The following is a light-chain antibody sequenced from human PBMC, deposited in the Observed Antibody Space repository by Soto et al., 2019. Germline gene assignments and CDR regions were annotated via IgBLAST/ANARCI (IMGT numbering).Light chain of an antibody. CDR2: SAS. Sequence: EIVMTQSPATLSVSPGERATLSCRASQSVNSNLAWYQQTPAQAPRLLIYSASTRPTVIPARFSGSGSGTEFTLTICSLQSEDFEVYYCQQYNSWPPISFGQGTRLEIK. CDR1: QSVNSN. J-gene: IGKJ5*01. V-gene: IGKV3-15*01. CDR3: QQYNSWPPIS.